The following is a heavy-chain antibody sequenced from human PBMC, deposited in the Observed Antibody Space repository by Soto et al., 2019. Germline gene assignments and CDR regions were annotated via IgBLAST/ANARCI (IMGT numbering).Heavy chain of an antibody. V-gene: IGHV3-7*05. J-gene: IGHJ5*02. CDR2: IKEDGSEK. Sequence: EVQLVESGGGLVQPGGSLRLSCAASGFSFSNYWMSWVRQAPGKGLEWVANIKEDGSEKQYVDSVKGRFTISRDNAKNSLSLQMNSPRADDTAVYYCAREWAWGQGTLVTVSS. CDR3: AREWA. CDR1: GFSFSNYW. D-gene: IGHD1-26*01.